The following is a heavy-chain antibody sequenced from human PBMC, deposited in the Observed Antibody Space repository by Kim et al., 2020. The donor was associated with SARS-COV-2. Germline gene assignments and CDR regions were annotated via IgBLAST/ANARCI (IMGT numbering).Heavy chain of an antibody. Sequence: GSNKYYADSVKGRFTISRDNTMNTLYLQMNSLRAEDTAVYYCATPFIAVSWGQGTLVTVSS. CDR2: GSNK. CDR3: ATPFIAVS. J-gene: IGHJ4*02. D-gene: IGHD6-19*01. V-gene: IGHV3-33*01.